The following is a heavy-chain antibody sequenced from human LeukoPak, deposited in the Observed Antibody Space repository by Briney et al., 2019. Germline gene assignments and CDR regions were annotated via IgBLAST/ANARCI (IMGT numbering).Heavy chain of an antibody. CDR1: GYIFTDYG. Sequence: ASVRVSCRASGYIFTDYGITWVRQAPGQGLEWMGWISTNTGDTVYAENVQGRVTPTTDTSTNTAYMDVTSLNSDDTALYFCARDVSRGYMDYWGQGTLVTVSS. CDR2: ISTNTGDT. V-gene: IGHV1-18*01. J-gene: IGHJ4*02. CDR3: ARDVSRGYMDY.